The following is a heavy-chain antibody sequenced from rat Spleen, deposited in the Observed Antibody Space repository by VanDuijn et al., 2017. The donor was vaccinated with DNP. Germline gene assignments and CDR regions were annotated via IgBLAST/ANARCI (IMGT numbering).Heavy chain of an antibody. J-gene: IGHJ4*01. V-gene: IGHV5-20*01. CDR2: INTDGGST. CDR3: AKEHHGYNYHYYYAMDA. CDR1: GFTFSDYY. D-gene: IGHD1-4*01. Sequence: EVHLVESGGGLMQPGRSLKLSCAASGFTFSDYYMAWVRQAPTKGLEWVASINTDGGSTYYPGSVKGRFTISRDNAEDTVYLQMNSLRSEDTATYYCAKEHHGYNYHYYYAMDAWGQGTSVTVSS.